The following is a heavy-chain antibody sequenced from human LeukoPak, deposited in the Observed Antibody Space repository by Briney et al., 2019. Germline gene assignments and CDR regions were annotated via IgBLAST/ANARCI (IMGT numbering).Heavy chain of an antibody. D-gene: IGHD3-22*01. CDR1: GGSFSGYY. CDR2: INHSGST. J-gene: IGHJ4*02. CDR3: ASSSSSTPFDY. Sequence: SDTLSLTRAVYGGSFSGYYWSWIRQPPGKGLEWIGEINHSGSTNYNPSLKSRVTISVDTSKNQFSLKLSSVTAADTAVYYCASSSSSTPFDYWGQGTLVTVSS. V-gene: IGHV4-34*01.